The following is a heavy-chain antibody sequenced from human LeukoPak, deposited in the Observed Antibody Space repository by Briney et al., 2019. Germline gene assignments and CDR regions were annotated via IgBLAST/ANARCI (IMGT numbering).Heavy chain of an antibody. J-gene: IGHJ4*02. Sequence: SETLSLTCAVYGGSFSGYYWSWIRQPPGKGLEWIGEINHSGSTNYNPSLKSRVTISVDTSKNQFSLKLSSVTAADTAVYYCARGPGYDFWSGYYQRRVGLYYFDYWGQGTLVTVSS. CDR2: INHSGST. V-gene: IGHV4-34*01. D-gene: IGHD3-3*01. CDR3: ARGPGYDFWSGYYQRRVGLYYFDY. CDR1: GGSFSGYY.